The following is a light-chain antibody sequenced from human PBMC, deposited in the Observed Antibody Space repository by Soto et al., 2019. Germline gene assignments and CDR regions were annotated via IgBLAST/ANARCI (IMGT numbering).Light chain of an antibody. V-gene: IGKV3-15*01. CDR1: QSVGSN. J-gene: IGKJ4*01. Sequence: EVVLTQSPATLSVSPGAGATLSCRASQSVGSNLAWYQQKPGQTPRVLIYGASTRAIGIPARFSGSGFGTEFTLTISSLQSEDFVVYYCQQYSNWPLLSFGVGTKVEIX. CDR3: QQYSNWPLLS. CDR2: GAS.